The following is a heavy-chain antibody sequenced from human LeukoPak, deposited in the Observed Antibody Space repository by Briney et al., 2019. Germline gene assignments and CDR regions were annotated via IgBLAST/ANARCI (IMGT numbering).Heavy chain of an antibody. V-gene: IGHV1-2*02. CDR2: FNANSGAT. Sequence: ASVKVSCKTSGYTFTGYHVHWVRQAPGQGLEWMGWFNANSGATKYAQKFQGRVTMTRDTSIGTDLMELTSLISDDTAIYYCARDPYDGNYFFDYWGQGTLVTVAS. D-gene: IGHD3-3*01. CDR3: ARDPYDGNYFFDY. CDR1: GYTFTGYH. J-gene: IGHJ4*02.